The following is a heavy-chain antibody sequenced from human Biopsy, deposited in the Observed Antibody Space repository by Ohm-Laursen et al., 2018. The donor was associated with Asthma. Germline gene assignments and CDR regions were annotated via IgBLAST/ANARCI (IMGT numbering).Heavy chain of an antibody. CDR3: ARDFGCGSYFVGTTFDY. CDR1: GFIFGDFE. V-gene: IGHV3-30*03. D-gene: IGHD1-26*01. CDR2: MSCEESVQ. Sequence: SLRLSCTASGFIFGDFEMHWVRQAPGKGLEWVAVMSCEESVQYFADSVKGRFTFSRDNSKNTLYLQMNSLRAEDSAVYYCARDFGCGSYFVGTTFDYWGQGALVTVSS. J-gene: IGHJ4*02.